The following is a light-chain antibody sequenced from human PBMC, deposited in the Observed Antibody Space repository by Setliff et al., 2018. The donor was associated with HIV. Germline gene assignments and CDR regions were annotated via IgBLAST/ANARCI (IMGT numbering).Light chain of an antibody. Sequence: PGQRVTIACTGSSSNIGAVYDVHWYQQLPGTAPQLLIYGNSNRPSGVPDRFSGSKSGTSASLAITGLRAEDEADYYCQSYDSSLSGYVFGTGTKVTVL. CDR1: SSNIGAVYD. J-gene: IGLJ1*01. CDR2: GNS. V-gene: IGLV1-40*01. CDR3: QSYDSSLSGYV.